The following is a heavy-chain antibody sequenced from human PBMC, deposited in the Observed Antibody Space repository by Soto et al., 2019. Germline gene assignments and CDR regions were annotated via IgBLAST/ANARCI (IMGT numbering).Heavy chain of an antibody. CDR1: GFTFSSYG. Sequence: QVQLVESGGGVVQPGRSLRLSCAASGFTFSSYGMHLVRQAPGKGLEWVAVISYDGSNKYYADSVKGRFTISRDNSKNTLYLQMNSLRAEDTAVYYCANSLLWFGELSLPDYYGMDVWGQGTTVTVSS. D-gene: IGHD3-10*01. CDR3: ANSLLWFGELSLPDYYGMDV. CDR2: ISYDGSNK. V-gene: IGHV3-30*18. J-gene: IGHJ6*02.